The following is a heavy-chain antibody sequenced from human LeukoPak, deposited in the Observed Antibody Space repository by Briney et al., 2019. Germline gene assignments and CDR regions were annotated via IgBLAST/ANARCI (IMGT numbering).Heavy chain of an antibody. D-gene: IGHD5-24*01. CDR1: GFALSFHA. J-gene: IGHJ3*02. CDR2: ISYDGTNK. CDR3: ARGMAASPRANAGFDI. V-gene: IGHV3-30*04. Sequence: GGSLRLSCAASGFALSFHALHWVRQSPGKGLEWVAAISYDGTNKFYADSVKGRFTVSRDNSQKTMFLEMNSLRPEDTAVYSCARGMAASPRANAGFDIWGQGTTVAVSS.